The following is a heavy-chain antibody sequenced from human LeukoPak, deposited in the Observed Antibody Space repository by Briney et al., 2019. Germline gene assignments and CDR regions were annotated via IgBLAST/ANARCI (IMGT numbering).Heavy chain of an antibody. V-gene: IGHV1-2*02. CDR1: GYTFTGYY. CDR3: ARAGYYYDSSGYPPHYYYYYMDV. J-gene: IGHJ6*03. D-gene: IGHD3-22*01. CDR2: INPNSGGT. Sequence: ASVKVSCKASGYTFTGYYMHWVRQAPGQGLEWMGWINPNSGGTNYAQKFQGRVTMTRDTSISTAYMELSRLRSDDTAVYYCARAGYYYDSSGYPPHYYYYYMDVWGKGTTVTVSS.